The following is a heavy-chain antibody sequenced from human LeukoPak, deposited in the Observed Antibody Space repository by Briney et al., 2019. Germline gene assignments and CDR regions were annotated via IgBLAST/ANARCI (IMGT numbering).Heavy chain of an antibody. Sequence: SETLSLTCGVYGGSFSGYYWSWIRQPPGKGLEWIGEINHTGSTNYNPSLKSRVTISVDTSRNQFSLKLSPVTAADTAVYYCARGRGSGWSRYWGQGTLVAVSS. CDR1: GGSFSGYY. D-gene: IGHD6-19*01. CDR3: ARGRGSGWSRY. V-gene: IGHV4-34*01. J-gene: IGHJ4*02. CDR2: INHTGST.